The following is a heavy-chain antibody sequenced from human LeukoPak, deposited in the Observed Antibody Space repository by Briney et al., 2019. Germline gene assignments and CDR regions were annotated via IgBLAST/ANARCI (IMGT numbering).Heavy chain of an antibody. CDR1: GYTFTTHD. Sequence: VASVKVSCRASGYTFTTHDINWVRPATGQGLEWLGWMSPNSGDTGYAQKFQGRVTMTSDSSISTAYMELSSLRSEDTAIYYCVRTPPNWGFDYWGQGTLVTVSS. V-gene: IGHV1-8*01. J-gene: IGHJ4*02. CDR2: MSPNSGDT. D-gene: IGHD7-27*01. CDR3: VRTPPNWGFDY.